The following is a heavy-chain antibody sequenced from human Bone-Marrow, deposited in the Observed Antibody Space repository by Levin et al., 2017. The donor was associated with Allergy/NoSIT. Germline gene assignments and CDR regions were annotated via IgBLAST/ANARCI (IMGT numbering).Heavy chain of an antibody. J-gene: IGHJ5*02. CDR3: ARGLRSGDRRFDP. Sequence: PSETLSLTCAVYGGSFNGYYWSWIRQPLPPGQGLEWIGEIIHSGTTNYKPSLKSRVTISVDTSKNQFSLKLRPVPAADTAVYYCARGLRSGDRRFDPWGQGTLVTVSS. V-gene: IGHV4-34*01. CDR1: GGSFNGYY. CDR2: IIHSGTT. D-gene: IGHD6-19*01.